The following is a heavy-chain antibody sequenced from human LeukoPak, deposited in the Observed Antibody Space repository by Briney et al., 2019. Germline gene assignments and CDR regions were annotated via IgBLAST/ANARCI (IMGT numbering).Heavy chain of an antibody. CDR1: GGSISSGSYY. Sequence: PSETLSLTCTVSGGSISSGSYYWSWIRQPAGKGLEWIGRIYTSGSTNYNPSLKSRVTISVDTSKNQFSLKLSSVTAADTAVYYCAREGDSRRWLQSPFDYWGQGTLVTVSS. CDR2: IYTSGST. CDR3: AREGDSRRWLQSPFDY. J-gene: IGHJ4*02. D-gene: IGHD5-24*01. V-gene: IGHV4-61*02.